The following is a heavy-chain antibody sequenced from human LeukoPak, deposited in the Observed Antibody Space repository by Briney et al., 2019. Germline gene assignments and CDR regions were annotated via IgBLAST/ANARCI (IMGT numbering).Heavy chain of an antibody. CDR1: GYTFTSYD. J-gene: IGHJ3*02. CDR3: ARAEWGYDFWSGYSNDAFDI. D-gene: IGHD3-3*01. Sequence: ASVKVSCTASGYTFTSYDINWVRQATGQGLEWMGWMNPNSGNTGYAQKFQGRVTITRNTSISTAYMELSSLRSEDTAVYYCARAEWGYDFWSGYSNDAFDIWGQGTMVTVSS. CDR2: MNPNSGNT. V-gene: IGHV1-8*03.